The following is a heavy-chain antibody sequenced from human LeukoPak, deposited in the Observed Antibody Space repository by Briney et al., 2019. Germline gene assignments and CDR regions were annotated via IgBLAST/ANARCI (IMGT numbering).Heavy chain of an antibody. Sequence: PGGSLRLSCAASGLTFSNYAMHWVRQAPGKGLEWVAVISFDGNIKYYVDSVKGRFTISRDNSKNTLYLQMNSLRAEDTAVYYCARDGRIRQSGDAFDIWGQGTMVTVSS. V-gene: IGHV3-30*04. J-gene: IGHJ3*02. CDR2: ISFDGNIK. CDR3: ARDGRIRQSGDAFDI. D-gene: IGHD1-26*01. CDR1: GLTFSNYA.